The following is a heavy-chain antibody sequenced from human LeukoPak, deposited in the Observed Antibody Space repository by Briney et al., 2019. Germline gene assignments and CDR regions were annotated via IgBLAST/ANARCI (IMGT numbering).Heavy chain of an antibody. Sequence: SETLSLTCTVSGGSISSASYYWGWIRQPPGRGLEWIGSSYYTGTTYYNPSLKSRVTIALDTSKDHFSLKLTSVTAADTAVYYCARQPALSYCSGGTCWFDPWGQGILVTVSS. J-gene: IGHJ5*02. CDR3: ARQPALSYCSGGTCWFDP. D-gene: IGHD2-15*01. V-gene: IGHV4-39*01. CDR1: GGSISSASYY. CDR2: SYYTGTT.